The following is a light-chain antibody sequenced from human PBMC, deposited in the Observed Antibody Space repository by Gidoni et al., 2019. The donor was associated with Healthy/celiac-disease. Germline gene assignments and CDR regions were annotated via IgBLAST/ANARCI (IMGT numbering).Light chain of an antibody. V-gene: IGKV3-20*01. CDR3: QQYGSSPRT. Sequence: EIVLTQSPGTLSLSPGARATLSCRASQSVSSSYLAWYQQKPGQAPRLLIYGASSRSTGMPERFIGSGAGRDFILTISRLEPEDFAAYYCQQYGSSPRTFXXXTKVEIK. J-gene: IGKJ1*01. CDR2: GAS. CDR1: QSVSSSY.